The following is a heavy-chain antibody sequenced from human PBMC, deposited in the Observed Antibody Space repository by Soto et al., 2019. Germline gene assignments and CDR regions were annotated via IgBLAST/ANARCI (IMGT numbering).Heavy chain of an antibody. J-gene: IGHJ4*02. Sequence: GGSLRLSCAASGLTFSSYWMSWVRQAPGKGLEWVANIKQDGSEKYYVDPVKGRFTISRDNAKNSLYLQMNSLRAEDTAVYYCARGYQRYYFDYWGQGTLVTVSS. CDR1: GLTFSSYW. V-gene: IGHV3-7*03. CDR2: IKQDGSEK. CDR3: ARGYQRYYFDY. D-gene: IGHD2-2*01.